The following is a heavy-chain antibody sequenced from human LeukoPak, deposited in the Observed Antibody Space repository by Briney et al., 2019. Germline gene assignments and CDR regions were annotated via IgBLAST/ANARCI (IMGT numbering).Heavy chain of an antibody. D-gene: IGHD3-9*01. CDR3: AREGDYDILTGYPVIPYGMDV. J-gene: IGHJ6*02. CDR2: ISSSSSTI. CDR1: GFTFSSYS. Sequence: GGSLRLSCAASGFTFSSYSMNWVRQAPGKGLEWVSYISSSSSTIYYADSVKGRFTISRDNAKNSLYLQMNSLRDEDTAVYYCAREGDYDILTGYPVIPYGMDVWGQGTTVIVSS. V-gene: IGHV3-48*02.